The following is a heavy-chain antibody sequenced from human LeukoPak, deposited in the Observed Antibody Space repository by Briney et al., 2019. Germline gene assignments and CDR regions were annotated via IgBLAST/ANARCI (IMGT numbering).Heavy chain of an antibody. Sequence: GGSLRLSCAASGFTFSSYAMNWVRQAPGKGLEWVSTISGSGGSKHYSDSVEGRFTISRDNSKNTVYLQMNSLRAEDTAIYYCAKLTSASGAYGVDVWGQGTTVTVSS. J-gene: IGHJ6*02. CDR3: AKLTSASGAYGVDV. V-gene: IGHV3-23*01. CDR2: ISGSGGSK. CDR1: GFTFSSYA. D-gene: IGHD3-10*01.